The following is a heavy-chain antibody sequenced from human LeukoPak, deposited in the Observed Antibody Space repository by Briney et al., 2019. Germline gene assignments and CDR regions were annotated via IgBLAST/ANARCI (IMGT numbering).Heavy chain of an antibody. CDR2: ISYDGSNK. V-gene: IGHV3-30*04. Sequence: GGSLRLSCAASGFTFSSYAMHWVRQAPGKGLEWVAVISYDGSNKYYADSVKGRFTISRDNSKNTLYLQMNSLRSDDTAVYYCARGDRVEGYCSGGSCYGFDYWGQGTLVTVSS. J-gene: IGHJ4*02. CDR1: GFTFSSYA. D-gene: IGHD2-15*01. CDR3: ARGDRVEGYCSGGSCYGFDY.